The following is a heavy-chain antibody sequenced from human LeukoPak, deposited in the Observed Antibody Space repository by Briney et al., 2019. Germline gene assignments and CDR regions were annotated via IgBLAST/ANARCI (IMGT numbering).Heavy chain of an antibody. J-gene: IGHJ6*02. CDR3: ARDSGNFHYDMYV. D-gene: IGHD3-10*01. CDR2: KFSHDGST. Sequence: ASVKVSCKTSGYSFNSHHVHWVRQAPGQGLEWMGVKFSHDGSTSNTQKFQGRITMTRDTSTSTVYMELSSLRSEDTAVYYCARDSGNFHYDMYVWGQGTTVIVSS. CDR1: GYSFNSHH. V-gene: IGHV1-46*02.